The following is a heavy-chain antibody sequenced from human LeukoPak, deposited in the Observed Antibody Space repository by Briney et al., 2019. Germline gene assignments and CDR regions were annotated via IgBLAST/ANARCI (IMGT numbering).Heavy chain of an antibody. D-gene: IGHD3-3*01. CDR1: GFTFSSYA. CDR2: ISGSGGST. V-gene: IGHV3-23*01. Sequence: PGGSLRLSCAASGFTFSSYAMSWVRQAPGKGLEWVSAISGSGGSTYYADSVKGRFTISRDNSKNTLYLQMNGLRAEDTAVYYCAKDIEWLSANYFDYWGQGTLVTVSS. CDR3: AKDIEWLSANYFDY. J-gene: IGHJ4*02.